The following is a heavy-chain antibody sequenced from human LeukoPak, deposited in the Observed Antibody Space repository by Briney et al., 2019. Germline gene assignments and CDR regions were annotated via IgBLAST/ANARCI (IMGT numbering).Heavy chain of an antibody. CDR3: VKEARYGFHFDY. CDR2: ISGSGGST. V-gene: IGHV3-23*01. D-gene: IGHD5-18*01. Sequence: TGGSLRLSCAASGFTFSSYAMSWVRQAPGKGLEWVSAISGSGGSTYYADSVKGRFTISRDNSKNTLYLQMNSLRAEDTSVYYCVKEARYGFHFDYWGQGTLVTVSS. J-gene: IGHJ4*02. CDR1: GFTFSSYA.